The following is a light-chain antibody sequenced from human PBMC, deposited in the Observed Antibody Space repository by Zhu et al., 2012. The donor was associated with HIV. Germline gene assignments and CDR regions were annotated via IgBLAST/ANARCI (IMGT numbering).Light chain of an antibody. CDR1: RSVSSF. J-gene: IGKJ4*01. V-gene: IGKV3-11*01. CDR2: DAS. Sequence: IVLTQSPATLSLSPGERATVSCRASRSVSSFLAWYQQKPGQAPRLLIYDASKRATGIPARFSGSGSGTDFTLTISSLEPEDFAFYYCQQRSNWPLTFGGGTKVEIK. CDR3: QQRSNWPLT.